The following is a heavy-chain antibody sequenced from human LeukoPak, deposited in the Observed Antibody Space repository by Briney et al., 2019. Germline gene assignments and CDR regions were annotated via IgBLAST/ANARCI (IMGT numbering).Heavy chain of an antibody. CDR2: IYYSGST. J-gene: IGHJ6*02. CDR3: ARDSLLRYFDSSLYCYGMDV. Sequence: SETLSLTCTVSGGSISSYYWSWIRQPPGKGLEWIGYIYYSGSTNYNPSLKSRVTISVDTSKNQFSLKLSSVTAADTAVYYCARDSLLRYFDSSLYCYGMDVWGQGTTVTVSS. V-gene: IGHV4-59*01. CDR1: GGSISSYY. D-gene: IGHD3-9*01.